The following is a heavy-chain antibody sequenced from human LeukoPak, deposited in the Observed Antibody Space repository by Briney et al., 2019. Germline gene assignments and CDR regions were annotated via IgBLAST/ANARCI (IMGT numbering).Heavy chain of an antibody. Sequence: GGSLRLSCAASGFTSSSYWMHWVRQAPGKGLVWVSRINSDGSSTSYADSVKGRFTISRDNAKNTLYLQMNSLRAEDTAVYYCARGGCSSTSCPYYYYYMDVWGKGTTVTVSS. CDR3: ARGGCSSTSCPYYYYYMDV. V-gene: IGHV3-74*01. CDR1: GFTSSSYW. D-gene: IGHD2-2*01. J-gene: IGHJ6*03. CDR2: INSDGSST.